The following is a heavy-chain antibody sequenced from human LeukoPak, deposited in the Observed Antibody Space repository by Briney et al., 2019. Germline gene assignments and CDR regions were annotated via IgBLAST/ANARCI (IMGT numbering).Heavy chain of an antibody. Sequence: SVKVSCKASGGTFSSYAISWVRQAPGQGLEWMGGIIPIFGTANYAQKFQGRVTITADESTSTAYMELSSLRSEDTAVYYCARDPAYGDSSGYYPSFDYWGQGTLVTVSS. D-gene: IGHD3-22*01. J-gene: IGHJ4*02. CDR3: ARDPAYGDSSGYYPSFDY. V-gene: IGHV1-69*13. CDR1: GGTFSSYA. CDR2: IIPIFGTA.